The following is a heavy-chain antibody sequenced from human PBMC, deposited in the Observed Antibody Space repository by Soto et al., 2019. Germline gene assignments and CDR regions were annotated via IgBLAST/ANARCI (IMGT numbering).Heavy chain of an antibody. J-gene: IGHJ4*02. Sequence: EVQLVESGGGLVQPGGSLRLSCAASGFTFSSYSMNWVRQAPGKGLEWVSYISSSSSTIYYADSVKGRFTISRDNAKNSLYLQMNSLRAVDTAVYYCARARSTGIGFALEYWGQGTLVTVSS. V-gene: IGHV3-48*01. CDR3: ARARSTGIGFALEY. CDR1: GFTFSSYS. D-gene: IGHD3-10*01. CDR2: ISSSSSTI.